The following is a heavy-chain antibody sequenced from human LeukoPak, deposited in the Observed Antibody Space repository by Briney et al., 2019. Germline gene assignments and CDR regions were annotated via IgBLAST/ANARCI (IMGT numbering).Heavy chain of an antibody. Sequence: GGSLRLSCAVSGFTLSNYDMHWVRQAAGKGLEWVSGIGTAGDTYYPGSVKGRFTISRENAKNSLYLHMNSLSAGDTAVYYRASSPAYSSSWYAIDNWGQGTLVTVSS. CDR1: GFTLSNYD. V-gene: IGHV3-13*01. CDR3: ASSPAYSSSWYAIDN. D-gene: IGHD6-13*01. CDR2: IGTAGDT. J-gene: IGHJ4*02.